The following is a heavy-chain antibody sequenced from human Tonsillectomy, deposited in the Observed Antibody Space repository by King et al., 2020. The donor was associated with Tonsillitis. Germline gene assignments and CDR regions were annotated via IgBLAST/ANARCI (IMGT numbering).Heavy chain of an antibody. CDR2: IRQDGSDK. CDR3: ATFWSGYFDH. J-gene: IGHJ4*02. D-gene: IGHD3-3*01. Sequence: VQLVESRGGLVQPGGSLRLSCAASGFTFSSYWMAWVRQAPGKGLEWVANIRQDGSDKYYVDSVKGRFTFSRDNAKNSLYLQINSLRADDTAVYYCATFWSGYFDHWGQGTLVTVSS. CDR1: GFTFSSYW. V-gene: IGHV3-7*01.